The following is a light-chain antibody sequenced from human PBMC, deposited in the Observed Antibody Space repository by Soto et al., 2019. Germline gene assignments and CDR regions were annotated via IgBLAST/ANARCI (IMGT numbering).Light chain of an antibody. CDR3: QQYGRSPWT. CDR1: QRVSSNY. CDR2: GAS. Sequence: EIVLTQSPGTVSLSPGERATLSCRASQRVSSNYVAWFQQKTGQAPRLLIHGASARATGIPDRFSGSGSGTDFTLTISRLEPEDFAVYYCQQYGRSPWTFGQGTKVDFK. V-gene: IGKV3-20*01. J-gene: IGKJ1*01.